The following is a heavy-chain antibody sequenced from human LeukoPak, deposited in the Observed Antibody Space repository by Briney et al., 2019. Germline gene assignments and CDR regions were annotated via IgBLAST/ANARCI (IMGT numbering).Heavy chain of an antibody. CDR1: GDSVSSNSAA. J-gene: IGHJ3*02. D-gene: IGHD2-15*01. Sequence: SQTLSLTCAISGDSVSSNSAAWNWIRQSPSRGLEWLGRTYYRSKWYNDYAVSVKSRITINPGTSKNQFYLQLNSVTPEDTAVYYCARDRRRSLGYCSGGSCQAPDDAFDIWGQGTMVTVSS. V-gene: IGHV6-1*01. CDR3: ARDRRRSLGYCSGGSCQAPDDAFDI. CDR2: TYYRSKWYN.